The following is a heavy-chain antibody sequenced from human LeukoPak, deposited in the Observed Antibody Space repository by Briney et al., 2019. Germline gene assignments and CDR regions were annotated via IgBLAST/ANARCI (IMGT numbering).Heavy chain of an antibody. J-gene: IGHJ4*02. D-gene: IGHD2-15*01. CDR2: INHSGST. Sequence: SETLSLTCAVYGGSFSGYYWSWIRQPPGKGLEWIGEINHSGSTNYHPSLKSRVTISVDTSKNQFSLKLSSVTAADTAVYYCARGADCSGGSCELDYWGQGTLVTVSS. CDR1: GGSFSGYY. CDR3: ARGADCSGGSCELDY. V-gene: IGHV4-34*01.